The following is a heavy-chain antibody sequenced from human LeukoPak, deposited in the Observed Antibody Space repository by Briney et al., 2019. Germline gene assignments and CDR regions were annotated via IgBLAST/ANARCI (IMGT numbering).Heavy chain of an antibody. D-gene: IGHD3-22*01. Sequence: PGGSLRLSCAASGLTFSNYWMSWLRQAPGKGLEWVANIKQDGSEKSYVDSVKGRFTISRDNAKNSLYLQMNSLRAEDTAIYYCARKNYYYDTSDAGWFDPWGQGTLVTVSS. CDR3: ARKNYYYDTSDAGWFDP. J-gene: IGHJ5*02. CDR2: IKQDGSEK. CDR1: GLTFSNYW. V-gene: IGHV3-7*04.